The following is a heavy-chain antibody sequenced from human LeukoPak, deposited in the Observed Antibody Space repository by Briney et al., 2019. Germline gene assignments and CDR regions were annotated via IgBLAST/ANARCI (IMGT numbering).Heavy chain of an antibody. CDR2: IIPILGIA. CDR3: ARDELMEGGIWCSGGSCYSYFDY. CDR1: GGTFSSYA. D-gene: IGHD2-15*01. J-gene: IGHJ4*02. V-gene: IGHV1-69*04. Sequence: SVKVSCKASGGTFSSYAISWVRQAPGQGLEWVGRIIPILGIANYAQKFQGRVTITADKSTSTAYMELSSLRSEDTAVYYCARDELMEGGIWCSGGSCYSYFDYWGQGTLVTVSS.